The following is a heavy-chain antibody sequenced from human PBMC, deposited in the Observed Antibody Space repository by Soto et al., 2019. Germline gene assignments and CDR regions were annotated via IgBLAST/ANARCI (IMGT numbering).Heavy chain of an antibody. CDR2: ISGSGGST. D-gene: IGHD6-6*01. J-gene: IGHJ4*02. CDR3: ANQRIAALWY. V-gene: IGHV3-23*01. Sequence: EVQLLESGGGLVQPGGSLRLSCAASGFTFSSYAMSWVRQAPGKGLEWVSAISGSGGSTYYADSVKGRFTISRDNSKNTLYVQMNGLRAEDTAVYYCANQRIAALWYWGQGTLFTVSS. CDR1: GFTFSSYA.